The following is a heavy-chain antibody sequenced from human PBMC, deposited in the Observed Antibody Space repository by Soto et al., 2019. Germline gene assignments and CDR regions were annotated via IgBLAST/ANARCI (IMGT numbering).Heavy chain of an antibody. CDR3: ARDGPKEYYDTCHGGGGWFDP. CDR1: GGTFSSYA. D-gene: IGHD3-9*01. Sequence: QVQLVQSGAEVKKPGSSVKVSCKASGGTFSSYAISWVRQAPGQGLEWMGGIIPIFGTANYAQKFQGRVTITADESTSTAYMELSSLRSEDAAVYYCARDGPKEYYDTCHGGGGWFDPWGQGTLVTVSS. V-gene: IGHV1-69*12. J-gene: IGHJ5*02. CDR2: IIPIFGTA.